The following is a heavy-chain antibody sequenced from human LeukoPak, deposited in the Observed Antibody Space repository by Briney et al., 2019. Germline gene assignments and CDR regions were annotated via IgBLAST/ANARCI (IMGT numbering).Heavy chain of an antibody. CDR3: ARDSGSCDFDY. Sequence: GGSLRLSCATSEFTFNTYSKNWFRQAPGKGLEWVSSISDDSSSIYYADAVKGRFTISRDNAKTSLYLQMNSLGVEDTAVYYCARDSGSCDFDYWGQGTLVTVSS. J-gene: IGHJ4*02. CDR1: EFTFNTYS. V-gene: IGHV3-21*01. D-gene: IGHD1-26*01. CDR2: ISDDSSSI.